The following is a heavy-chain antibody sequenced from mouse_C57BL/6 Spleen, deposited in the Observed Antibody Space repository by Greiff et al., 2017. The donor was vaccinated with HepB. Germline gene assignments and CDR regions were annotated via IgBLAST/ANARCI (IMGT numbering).Heavy chain of an antibody. V-gene: IGHV1-19*01. CDR2: INPYNGGT. CDR3: ARPFITTVVANYFDY. CDR1: GYTFTDYY. J-gene: IGHJ2*01. D-gene: IGHD1-1*01. Sequence: VQLQQSGPVLVKPGASVKMSCKASGYTFTDYYMNWVKQSHGKSLEWIGVINPYNGGTSYNQKFKGKATLTVDKSSSTAYMELNSLTSEDSAVYYCARPFITTVVANYFDYWGQGTTLTVSS.